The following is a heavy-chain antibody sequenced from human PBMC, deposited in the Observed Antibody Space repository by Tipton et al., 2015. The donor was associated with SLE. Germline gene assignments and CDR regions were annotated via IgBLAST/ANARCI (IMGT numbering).Heavy chain of an antibody. Sequence: QLVQSGSELKKPGASVKVSCKASGYSFTTYPMNWVRQAPGQRLEWMGWVNTITENPSYAQGFTGRFVFSLDTSVSTAYLQIDSLTAEDTAVYLCARGRDMVRGGTYYFDYWGQGTLVTVS. V-gene: IGHV7-4-1*01. D-gene: IGHD3-10*01. J-gene: IGHJ4*02. CDR1: GYSFTTYP. CDR2: VNTITENP. CDR3: ARGRDMVRGGTYYFDY.